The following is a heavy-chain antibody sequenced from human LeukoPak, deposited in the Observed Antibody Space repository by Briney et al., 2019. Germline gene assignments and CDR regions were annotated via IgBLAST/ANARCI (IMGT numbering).Heavy chain of an antibody. CDR1: GFTFSSYS. CDR2: ISSSSSYI. V-gene: IGHV3-21*01. Sequence: GGSLRLSCAASGFTFSSYSMNWVRQAPGKGLEWVSSISSSSSYIYYADSVKGRFTISRDNAKNSLYLQMNSLRAEDTAVYYCAKGGRGGYCSGGSCYHSNDAFDIWGQGTMVTVSS. J-gene: IGHJ3*02. CDR3: AKGGRGGYCSGGSCYHSNDAFDI. D-gene: IGHD2-15*01.